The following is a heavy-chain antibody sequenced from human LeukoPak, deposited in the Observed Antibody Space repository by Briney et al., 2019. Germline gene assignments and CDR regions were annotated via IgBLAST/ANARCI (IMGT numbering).Heavy chain of an antibody. D-gene: IGHD3-16*01. V-gene: IGHV3-7*01. J-gene: IGHJ5*02. CDR1: GFTFSSYW. Sequence: RGSLRLSCAASGFTFSSYWMSWVRQAPGKGLEWVASIEQDGSEKYYVDSVKGRFTISRDNPKNSLYLQMNSLRAEDTAVYYCARRGSYQNWFDPWGQGTLVTVSS. CDR2: IEQDGSEK. CDR3: ARRGSYQNWFDP.